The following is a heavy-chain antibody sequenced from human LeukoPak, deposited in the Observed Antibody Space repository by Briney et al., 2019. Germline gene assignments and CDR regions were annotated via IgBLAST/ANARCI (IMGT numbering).Heavy chain of an antibody. V-gene: IGHV3-30*02. J-gene: IGHJ4*02. CDR1: TFTFSDYG. CDR3: AKESDYGGNSEVDY. Sequence: GGSLRLSCIGSTFTFSDYGMHWVRQAPGKGLEWVAFIRYDGTKTYYADSAKGRFTISRDNSKNTLYLQMNSLRAEDTAVYYCAKESDYGGNSEVDYWGQGTLVTVSS. CDR2: IRYDGTKT. D-gene: IGHD4-23*01.